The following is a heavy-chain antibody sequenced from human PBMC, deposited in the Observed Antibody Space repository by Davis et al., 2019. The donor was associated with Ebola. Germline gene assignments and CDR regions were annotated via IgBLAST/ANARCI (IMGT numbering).Heavy chain of an antibody. CDR1: GGSISSGGHS. Sequence: MPSETLSLTCAVSGGSISSGGHSWSWIRQPPGEGLEWIGYIDHTGFTFYKPSLKSRVTISVDKSKNQFSLSMTSVTAADTAVYYCARVAYYYDSSGYNRGAFDIWGQGTMVTVSS. D-gene: IGHD3-22*01. V-gene: IGHV4-30-2*01. J-gene: IGHJ3*02. CDR2: IDHTGFT. CDR3: ARVAYYYDSSGYNRGAFDI.